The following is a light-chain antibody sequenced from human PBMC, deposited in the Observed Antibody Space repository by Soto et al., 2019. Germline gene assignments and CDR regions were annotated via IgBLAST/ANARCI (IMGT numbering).Light chain of an antibody. J-gene: IGKJ5*01. V-gene: IGKV3-11*01. CDR3: QQRSSWPIT. CDR2: DAS. Sequence: EIVSTQSPGTRSLSPGESATRSCRASQSVNNYLGWYQQKPGQAPRLLIYDASNRATGIPARFSGSGAGTDFTLTVSSLEPEDFAVYYCQQRSSWPITFGQGTRLEI. CDR1: QSVNNY.